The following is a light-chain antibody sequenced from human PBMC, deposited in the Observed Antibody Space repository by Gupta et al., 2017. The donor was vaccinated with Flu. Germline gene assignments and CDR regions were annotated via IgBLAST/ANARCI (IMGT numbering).Light chain of an antibody. CDR2: EVA. J-gene: IGLJ3*02. V-gene: IGLV2-14*01. Sequence: SITISCTGTSSDVGGDSYVSWYQQCPGKAPNLIISEVANRPSGVSNRFSGSKSGNTASLSISGRQVEDEALYYCCSYTSRTTWVFGGGTLVTVL. CDR1: SSDVGGDSY. CDR3: CSYTSRTTWV.